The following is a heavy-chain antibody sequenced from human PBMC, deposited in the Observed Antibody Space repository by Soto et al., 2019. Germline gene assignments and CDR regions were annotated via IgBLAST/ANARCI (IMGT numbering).Heavy chain of an antibody. V-gene: IGHV3-74*03. CDR2: IKPDGSRT. Sequence: GGSLRLSCAASGFTFSSYWMHWVRQAPGEGLVWVSYIKPDGSRTKDADSVKGRSTISRDNARNTLYLRMNSLRAEDTAVYYCARDNNWSYDSWGRGTLVTVSS. J-gene: IGHJ4*02. D-gene: IGHD1-1*01. CDR1: GFTFSSYW. CDR3: ARDNNWSYDS.